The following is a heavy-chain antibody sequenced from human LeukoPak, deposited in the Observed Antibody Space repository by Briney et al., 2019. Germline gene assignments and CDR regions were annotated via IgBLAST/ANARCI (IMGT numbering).Heavy chain of an antibody. CDR2: ISAYNGNT. CDR1: GYTFTSYG. J-gene: IGHJ6*02. Sequence: ASVKVSCKASGYTFTSYGISWVRQAPGQGLEWMGWISAYNGNTNYAQKLQGRVTMTTDTSTSTAYMELKSLRSDDTAVYYCARDLSRYCTNGVCSYYYYYGMDVWGQGTMVTVSS. CDR3: ARDLSRYCTNGVCSYYYYYGMDV. D-gene: IGHD2-8*01. V-gene: IGHV1-18*01.